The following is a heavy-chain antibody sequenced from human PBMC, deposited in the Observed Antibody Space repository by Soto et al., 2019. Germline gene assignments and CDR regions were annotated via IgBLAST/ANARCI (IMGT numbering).Heavy chain of an antibody. Sequence: SETLSLTCTVSGGFISSGGYYWIWIRQHPGKGLEWIGYIYYSGSTYYNPSLKSRVTISVDTSKNQFSLKLSSVTAADTAVYYCARVRFLEWLFYFDYWGQGTLVTVSS. CDR2: IYYSGST. CDR1: GGFISSGGYY. D-gene: IGHD3-3*01. V-gene: IGHV4-31*03. CDR3: ARVRFLEWLFYFDY. J-gene: IGHJ4*02.